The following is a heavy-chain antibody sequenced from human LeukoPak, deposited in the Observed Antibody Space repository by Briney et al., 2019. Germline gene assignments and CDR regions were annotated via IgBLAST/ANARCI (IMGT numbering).Heavy chain of an antibody. V-gene: IGHV3-23*01. CDR1: GFTFSSYA. CDR3: AKHPYYDILTGLDY. D-gene: IGHD3-9*01. CDR2: MSGSGGST. Sequence: GGSLRLSCAASGFTFSSYAMSWVRQAPGKGLEWVSAMSGSGGSTYYADSVKGRFTISRDNSKNTLYLQMNSLRAQDTAVYYCAKHPYYDILTGLDYWGQGTLVTVSS. J-gene: IGHJ4*02.